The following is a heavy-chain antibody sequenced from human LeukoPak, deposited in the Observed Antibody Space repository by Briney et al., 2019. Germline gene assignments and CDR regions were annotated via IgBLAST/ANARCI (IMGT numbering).Heavy chain of an antibody. V-gene: IGHV1-18*01. J-gene: IGHJ6*03. CDR2: ISAYNGNT. Sequence: ASVKVSCKASGYTFTSYGISWVRQAPGQGREWMGWISAYNGNTNYAQKLQGRVTMTTDTSTSTAYMELRSLRSDDTAVYYCARTMVRGVIPNYYMDVWGKGTTVTVSS. CDR3: ARTMVRGVIPNYYMDV. CDR1: GYTFTSYG. D-gene: IGHD3-10*01.